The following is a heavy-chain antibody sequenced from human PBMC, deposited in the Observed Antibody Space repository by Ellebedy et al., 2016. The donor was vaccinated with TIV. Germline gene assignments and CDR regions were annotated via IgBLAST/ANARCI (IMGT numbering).Heavy chain of an antibody. CDR3: TRQMTAIGGGFDP. J-gene: IGHJ5*02. V-gene: IGHV1-3*01. Sequence: AASVKVSCKASGYIVTNHAIHWVRQAPGQSFEWMGWIYPDNGDTKHSQKFQARVTITRDTSASTAYMELSSLRSEDTTVYYCTRQMTAIGGGFDPWGQGTLVTVSS. CDR2: IYPDNGDT. D-gene: IGHD5-18*01. CDR1: GYIVTNHA.